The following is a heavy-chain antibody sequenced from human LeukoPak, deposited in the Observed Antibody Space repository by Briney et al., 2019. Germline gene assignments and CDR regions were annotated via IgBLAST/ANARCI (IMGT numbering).Heavy chain of an antibody. Sequence: PGGSLRLSCAASGFTFSSYWMHWVRQAPGKGLVWVSRINSDGSSTAYADSVKGRFTISRDNAKNTLYLHMNSLRDEDTAVYYSAGEGPDSSGYYSDYWGQGTLVTVSS. J-gene: IGHJ4*02. CDR3: AGEGPDSSGYYSDY. V-gene: IGHV3-74*01. CDR1: GFTFSSYW. CDR2: INSDGSST. D-gene: IGHD3-22*01.